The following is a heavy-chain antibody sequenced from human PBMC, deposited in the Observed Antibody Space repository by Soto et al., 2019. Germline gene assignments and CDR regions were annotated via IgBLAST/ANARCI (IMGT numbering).Heavy chain of an antibody. CDR1: GYSFTIYW. Sequence: GESLKISCKGSGYSFTIYWISWVRQMPGKGLEWMGRIDPSDSYTNYSPSFQGHVTISADKSISTAYLQWSSLKASDTAMYYCARHWWPXYDSSGLKDYYYYGMDVWGPGTTVTVSS. CDR2: IDPSDSYT. V-gene: IGHV5-10-1*01. J-gene: IGHJ6*02. D-gene: IGHD3-22*01. CDR3: ARHWWPXYDSSGLKDYYYYGMDV.